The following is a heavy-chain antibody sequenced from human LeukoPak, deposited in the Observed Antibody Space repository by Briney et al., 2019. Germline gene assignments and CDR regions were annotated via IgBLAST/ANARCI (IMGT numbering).Heavy chain of an antibody. CDR2: ISSSSSYI. Sequence: GGSLRLSCAASGFTFGSYSMNWVRQAPGKGLEWVSSISSSSSYIYYADSVKGRFTISRDNAKNSLYLQMNSLRAEDTAVYYCARSILGYCSGGSCQKGGDYWGQGTLVTVSS. CDR3: ARSILGYCSGGSCQKGGDY. CDR1: GFTFGSYS. D-gene: IGHD2-15*01. V-gene: IGHV3-21*01. J-gene: IGHJ4*02.